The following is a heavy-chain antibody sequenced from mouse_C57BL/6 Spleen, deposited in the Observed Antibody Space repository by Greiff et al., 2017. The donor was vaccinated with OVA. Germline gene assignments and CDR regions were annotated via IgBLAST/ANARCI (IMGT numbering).Heavy chain of an antibody. CDR1: GYTFTSYW. Sequence: QVQLQQSGAELVKPGASVKLSCKASGYTFTSYWMHWVKQRPGQGLEWIGMIHPNSGSTNYNEKFKSKATLTVDKSSSTAYMQLSSLTSEDSAVYYCARRGDYDYGGFAYWGKGTLVTVSA. V-gene: IGHV1-64*01. D-gene: IGHD2-4*01. CDR3: ARRGDYDYGGFAY. CDR2: IHPNSGST. J-gene: IGHJ3*01.